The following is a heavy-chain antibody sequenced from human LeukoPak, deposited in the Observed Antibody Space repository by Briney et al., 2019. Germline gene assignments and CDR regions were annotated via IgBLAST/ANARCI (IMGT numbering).Heavy chain of an antibody. J-gene: IGHJ4*02. CDR2: IYYSGST. CDR3: ARHSDYYDSSAQFDY. Sequence: SETLSLTCTVSGGSISSGDYYWSWIRQPPGKGLEWIGYIYYSGSTNYNPSLKSRVTISVDTSKNQFSLKLSSVTAADTAVYYCARHSDYYDSSAQFDYWGQGTLVTVSS. D-gene: IGHD3-22*01. V-gene: IGHV4-61*08. CDR1: GGSISSGDYY.